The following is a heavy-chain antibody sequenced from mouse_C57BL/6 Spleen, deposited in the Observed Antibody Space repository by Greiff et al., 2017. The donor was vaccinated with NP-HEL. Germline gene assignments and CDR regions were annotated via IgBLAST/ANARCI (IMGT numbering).Heavy chain of an antibody. J-gene: IGHJ2*01. CDR1: GYTFTDYE. CDR3: TRGVSTVASFDY. Sequence: QVQLQQSGAELVRPGASVTLSCKASGYTFTDYEMHWVKQTPVHGLEWIGAIDPETGGTAYNQKFKGKAILTADKSSSTAYMELRSLTSEDSAVYYCTRGVSTVASFDYWGQGTTLTVSS. V-gene: IGHV1-15*01. CDR2: IDPETGGT. D-gene: IGHD1-1*01.